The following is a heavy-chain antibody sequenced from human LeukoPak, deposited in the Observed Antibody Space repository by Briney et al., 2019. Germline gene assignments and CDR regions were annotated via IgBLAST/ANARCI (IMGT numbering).Heavy chain of an antibody. CDR1: GFTFSTYS. Sequence: PGGSLRLSCAASGFTFSTYSMNWVRQAPGKGLEWVSSINISSTYIYYADSVRGRFTISRDNAKNSLSLQMNSLSGEDTALYYCARYTRGLGYMDVWGKGTTVTVSS. CDR2: INISSTYI. J-gene: IGHJ6*03. V-gene: IGHV3-21*04. D-gene: IGHD2-15*01. CDR3: ARYTRGLGYMDV.